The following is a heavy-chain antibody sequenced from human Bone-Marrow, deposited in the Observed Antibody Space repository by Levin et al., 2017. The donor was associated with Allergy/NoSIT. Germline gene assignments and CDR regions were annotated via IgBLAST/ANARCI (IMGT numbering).Heavy chain of an antibody. CDR3: ARGAYDSSGSYLGFLDY. CDR2: IYSTGST. Sequence: SQTLSLTCAVSGGSIHSPNYYWNWIRQPAGKGLEWIGRIYSTGSTDYNPSLKSRVTMSVDTSKNQFSLKLGSVTAADTAVYYCARGAYDSSGSYLGFLDYWGQGILVTVSS. V-gene: IGHV4-61*02. D-gene: IGHD3-22*01. CDR1: GGSIHSPNYY. J-gene: IGHJ4*02.